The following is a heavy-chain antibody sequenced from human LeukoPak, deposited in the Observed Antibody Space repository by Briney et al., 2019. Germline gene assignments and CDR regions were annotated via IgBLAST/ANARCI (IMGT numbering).Heavy chain of an antibody. CDR1: GYTFTSYG. Sequence: ASVKVSCKASGYTFTSYGISWVRQAPGQGLEWMGWISAYNGNTNYAQKLQGRVTMTTDTSTSTAYMELRSLRSDDTAVCYCARADDSYCSSTSCLDAFDIWGQGTMVTVSS. D-gene: IGHD2-2*01. V-gene: IGHV1-18*01. J-gene: IGHJ3*02. CDR2: ISAYNGNT. CDR3: ARADDSYCSSTSCLDAFDI.